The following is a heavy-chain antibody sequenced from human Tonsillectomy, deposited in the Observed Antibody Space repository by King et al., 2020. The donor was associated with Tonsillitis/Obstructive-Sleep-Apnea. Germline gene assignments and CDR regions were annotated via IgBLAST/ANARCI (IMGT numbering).Heavy chain of an antibody. V-gene: IGHV4-34*01. CDR3: ARDNGGGSAFDI. CDR1: GGSFSGYY. J-gene: IGHJ3*02. CDR2: ISHSGST. Sequence: VQLQQWGAGLLKPSETLSLTCGVYGGSFSGYYWTWIRQPPGKGLEWIGEISHSGSTNYIPSLKSRVTISVDPSKNQFSLKLSSVTAADTAVYYCARDNGGGSAFDIWGQGTMVTVSS. D-gene: IGHD3-16*01.